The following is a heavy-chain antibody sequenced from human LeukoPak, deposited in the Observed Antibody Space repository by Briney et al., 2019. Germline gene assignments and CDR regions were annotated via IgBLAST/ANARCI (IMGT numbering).Heavy chain of an antibody. D-gene: IGHD3-16*01. V-gene: IGHV4-61*02. CDR3: VWGSYTRNYLDY. Sequence: SETLSLTCTVSGGSISSGSYYWSWIRQPAGKGLEWIGRIYTSGSTNYNPSLKSRVTISVDTSKNQFSLKLSSVTAADTAVYYCVWGSYTRNYLDYWGQGTLVTVSS. J-gene: IGHJ4*02. CDR1: GGSISSGSYY. CDR2: IYTSGST.